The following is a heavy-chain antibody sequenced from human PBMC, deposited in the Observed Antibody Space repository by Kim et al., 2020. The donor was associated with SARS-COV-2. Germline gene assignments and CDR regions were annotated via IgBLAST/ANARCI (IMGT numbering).Heavy chain of an antibody. Sequence: KIQGRVTMARDTSPSTVYMELSSLRSEDTAVYYCARDICRFGGGDCYYDYWGQGTLVTVSS. J-gene: IGHJ4*02. V-gene: IGHV1-46*01. D-gene: IGHD2-21*01. CDR3: ARDICRFGGGDCYYDY.